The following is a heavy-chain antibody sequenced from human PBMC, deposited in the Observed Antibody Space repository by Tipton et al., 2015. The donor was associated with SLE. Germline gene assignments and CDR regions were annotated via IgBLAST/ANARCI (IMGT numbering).Heavy chain of an antibody. CDR1: GGSMGSYS. CDR2: IYYSGST. V-gene: IGHV4-59*01. J-gene: IGHJ6*04. Sequence: TLSLTCTVSGGSMGSYSWSWIRQPPGKGLEWIGYIYYSGSTNYNPSLKSRVTMSVDTSKNQISLKLSSVTVADTAVYYCARDPIGEGMDVWAKGPRSPSPQ. D-gene: IGHD3-10*01. CDR3: ARDPIGEGMDV.